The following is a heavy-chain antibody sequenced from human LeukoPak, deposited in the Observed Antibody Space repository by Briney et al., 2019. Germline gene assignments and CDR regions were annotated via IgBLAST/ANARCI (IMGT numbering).Heavy chain of an antibody. CDR3: ASMGGDILTGYYTPGY. J-gene: IGHJ4*02. D-gene: IGHD3-9*01. V-gene: IGHV3-30*04. CDR2: ISYDGSNK. Sequence: GGSLRLSCAASGFTFSSYAMHWVRQAPGKGLEWVAVISYDGSNKYYADSVKGRFTISRDNSKNTLYLQMNSLRAEDTAVYYCASMGGDILTGYYTPGYWGQGTLVTVSS. CDR1: GFTFSSYA.